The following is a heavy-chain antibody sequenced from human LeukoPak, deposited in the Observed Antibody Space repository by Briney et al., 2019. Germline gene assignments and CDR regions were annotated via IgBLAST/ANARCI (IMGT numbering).Heavy chain of an antibody. D-gene: IGHD6-19*01. V-gene: IGHV3-30*02. Sequence: GGSLRLSCAASGFTFSSYGMHWVRQAPGKGLEWVAFIRYDGSNKYYADSVKGRFTISRDNSKNTLYLQMNSLRAEDTAVYYCAKKPHSSGCYSVHGYFDYWGQGTMVTVSS. CDR3: AKKPHSSGCYSVHGYFDY. CDR2: IRYDGSNK. J-gene: IGHJ4*02. CDR1: GFTFSSYG.